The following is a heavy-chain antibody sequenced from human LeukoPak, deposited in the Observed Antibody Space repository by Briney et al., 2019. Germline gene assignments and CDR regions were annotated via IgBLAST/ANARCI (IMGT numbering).Heavy chain of an antibody. D-gene: IGHD6-6*01. CDR1: GGSIRSYY. J-gene: IGHJ4*02. Sequence: SETLSLTCTVSGGSIRSYYWSWIRQPPGKGLEWIGYIYYSGSTNYNPSLKSRVTISVDTSKNQFSLKLSSVTAADTAVYYCARQSVAARRRYFDYWGQGTLVTVSS. CDR2: IYYSGST. CDR3: ARQSVAARRRYFDY. V-gene: IGHV4-59*08.